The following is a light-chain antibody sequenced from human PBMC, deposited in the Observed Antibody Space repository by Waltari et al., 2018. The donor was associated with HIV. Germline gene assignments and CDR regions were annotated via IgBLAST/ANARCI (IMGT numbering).Light chain of an antibody. Sequence: QFPLTPHRSVSGSPAPSVPLPSLGTYRDVARSISFPWYQQHPGKAPKLMIFDVSSRSSGVPDRFSGSKSGNTASLIISGLQAEDEADYYCCSYAGNYPGVFGGGTKLTVL. CDR2: DVS. CDR3: CSYAGNYPGV. J-gene: IGLJ3*02. V-gene: IGLV2-11*01. CDR1: YRDVARSIS.